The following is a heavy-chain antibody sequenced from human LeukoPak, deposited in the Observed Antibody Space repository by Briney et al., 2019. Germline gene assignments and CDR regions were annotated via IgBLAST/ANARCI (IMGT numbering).Heavy chain of an antibody. CDR3: ARDQSYGELDY. V-gene: IGHV4-61*08. CDR1: GGSISSGDYS. CDR2: IYYSGST. Sequence: PSETLSLTCAVSGGSISSGDYSWSWIRQPPGKGLQWIGYIYYSGSTNYNPSLKSRVTISVDTSKNQFSLKLSSVTAADTAVYYCARDQSYGELDYWGQGTLVTVSS. D-gene: IGHD3-10*01. J-gene: IGHJ4*02.